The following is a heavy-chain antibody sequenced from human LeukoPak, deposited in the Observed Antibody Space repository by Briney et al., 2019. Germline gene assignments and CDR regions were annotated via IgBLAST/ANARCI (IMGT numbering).Heavy chain of an antibody. CDR2: IYHSGNT. Sequence: ASETLSLTCAVSGGSISSGGYSWSWIRQPPGKGLEWIGNIYHSGNTYYNPSLKSRVTISVDRSKKKFSLTLSSVTAADTAVYYCARHYSNYAYYFDYWGQGTLVTVSS. CDR1: GGSISSGGYS. CDR3: ARHYSNYAYYFDY. D-gene: IGHD4-11*01. V-gene: IGHV4-30-2*01. J-gene: IGHJ4*02.